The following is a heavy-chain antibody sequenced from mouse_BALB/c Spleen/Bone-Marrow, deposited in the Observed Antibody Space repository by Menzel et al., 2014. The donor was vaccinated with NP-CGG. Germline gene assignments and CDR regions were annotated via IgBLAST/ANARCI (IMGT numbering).Heavy chain of an antibody. CDR3: TIGGFDY. CDR2: INPSNGGT. J-gene: IGHJ2*01. Sequence: VQLQQSGAELVKPGASVKLSCKASGYTFTSYLMHWVKLRPGQGFEWIGEINPSNGGTNYNEKFKRKATLTVDKSSSTAYMQLSSLTSEDSAVYYCTIGGFDYWGQGTTLTVSS. V-gene: IGHV1S16*01. CDR1: GYTFTSYL.